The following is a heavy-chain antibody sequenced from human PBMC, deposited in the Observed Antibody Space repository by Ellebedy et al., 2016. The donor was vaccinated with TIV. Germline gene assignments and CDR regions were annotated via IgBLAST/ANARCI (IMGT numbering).Heavy chain of an antibody. CDR3: ARDGWYSGYGADFDY. D-gene: IGHD5-12*01. V-gene: IGHV1-3*01. J-gene: IGHJ4*02. Sequence: AASVKVSCKASGYTFSGHAMHWVRQAPGQSLEWMGWINAGNGHTKYSQKFQGRVTLTRDTSASTAYMELSSLRSEDTAGYYCARDGWYSGYGADFDYWGQGTLVTVSS. CDR1: GYTFSGHA. CDR2: INAGNGHT.